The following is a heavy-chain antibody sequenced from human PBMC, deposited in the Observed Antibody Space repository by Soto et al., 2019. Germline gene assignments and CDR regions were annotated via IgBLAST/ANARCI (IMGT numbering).Heavy chain of an antibody. D-gene: IGHD1-26*01. J-gene: IGHJ4*02. V-gene: IGHV4-4*07. CDR2: IYSSGSA. CDR3: ATIVGANGY. Sequence: ETLSLTCTVSRASIYTYSWTWIRQPAGKGLQWIGHIYSSGSANYSPSPKSRVSMSVDSSKNQISLKLSSVTAADTAVYYCATIVGANGYWGQGALVT. CDR1: RASIYTYS.